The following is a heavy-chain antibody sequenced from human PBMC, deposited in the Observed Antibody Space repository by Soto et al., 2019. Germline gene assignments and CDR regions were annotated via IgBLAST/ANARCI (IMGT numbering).Heavy chain of an antibody. CDR2: IKQDGSAK. CDR1: GFTFSSYW. V-gene: IGHV3-7*01. D-gene: IGHD1-26*01. J-gene: IGHJ4*02. Sequence: LRLACAASGFTFSSYWMNWVRQAPGKGLEWVANIKQDGSAKYYVDSVKGRFTISRDNAKNSLYLQMNSLRREDTAVYYCAKEGGLSGSYYISSSYYFAYWGQGTLVTVSS. CDR3: AKEGGLSGSYYISSSYYFAY.